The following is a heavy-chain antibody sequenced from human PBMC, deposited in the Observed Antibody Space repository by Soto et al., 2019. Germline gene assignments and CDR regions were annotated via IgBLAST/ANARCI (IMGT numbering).Heavy chain of an antibody. J-gene: IGHJ4*02. CDR1: GYTFTSYG. CDR2: ISAYNGNT. D-gene: IGHD2-2*01. V-gene: IGHV1-18*04. Sequence: PGESLKISCKGSGYTFTSYGISWVRQAPGQGLEWMGWISAYNGNTNYAQKLQGRVTMTTDTSTSTAYMELRSLRSDDTAVYYCARVVCTSCSPWDYGGNSPPDNWGQGPLVTVSS. CDR3: ARVVCTSCSPWDYGGNSPPDN.